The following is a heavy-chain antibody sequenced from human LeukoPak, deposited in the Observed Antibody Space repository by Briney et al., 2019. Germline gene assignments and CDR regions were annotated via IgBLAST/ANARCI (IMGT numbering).Heavy chain of an antibody. CDR2: INHSGRT. CDR1: GESFSGDF. J-gene: IGHJ4*02. D-gene: IGHD3-22*01. CDR3: ARGQYDSGGYHYGIRAFYFDY. Sequence: SETLSLTCGVYGESFSGDFWTWLRQAPGKGLEWIGEINHSGRTNYRPSLTSRVTISVDTSMNQFSLKLRSVTAADTAMYYCARGQYDSGGYHYGIRAFYFDYWGRGILVTVSS. V-gene: IGHV4-34*01.